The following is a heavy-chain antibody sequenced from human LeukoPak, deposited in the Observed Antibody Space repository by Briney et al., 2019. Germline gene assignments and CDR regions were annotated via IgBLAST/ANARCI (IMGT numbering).Heavy chain of an antibody. Sequence: GGSLRLSCAASAFTFSSYWMHWVRQAPGKGLEWVSRIKGDESSINYADSVEGRFTISRDNAKNTVYLHLNSLRVEDTAVYYCARDRYIVVVPAAPDYWGQGTLVTVSS. CDR1: AFTFSSYW. J-gene: IGHJ4*02. CDR2: IKGDESSI. D-gene: IGHD2-2*01. V-gene: IGHV3-74*01. CDR3: ARDRYIVVVPAAPDY.